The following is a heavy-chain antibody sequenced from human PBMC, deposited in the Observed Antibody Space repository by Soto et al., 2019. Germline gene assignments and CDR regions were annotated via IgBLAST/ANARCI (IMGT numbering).Heavy chain of an antibody. CDR2: ISGGGEIT. CDR3: AKAGDYFGSETYSRFNS. D-gene: IGHD3-10*01. J-gene: IGHJ4*02. V-gene: IGHV3-23*01. Sequence: GGSLRLSCVASGFTFSSFAMTWVRQAPGKGLKWVSSISGGGEITNYPDYVRGRFTISRDNSKNTLYVQMDSLRAGDTAVYYCAKAGDYFGSETYSRFNSGDQGTLDTASS. CDR1: GFTFSSFA.